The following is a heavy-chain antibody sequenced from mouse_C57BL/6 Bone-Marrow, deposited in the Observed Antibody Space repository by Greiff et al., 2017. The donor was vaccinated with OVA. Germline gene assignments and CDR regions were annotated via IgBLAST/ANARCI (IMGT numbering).Heavy chain of an antibody. CDR3: ATNDYSTPYYARDY. D-gene: IGHD2-5*01. J-gene: IGHJ4*01. V-gene: IGHV2-5*01. CDR1: GFSLTSYG. Sequence: QVQLQQSGPGLAQPSQSLSITCTASGFSLTSYGVHWVRQSPGKGLEWLGVIWRGGSTDYNAAFMSRLSTSKDNSKSQVLFTMNSHLADDTVIYEGATNDYSTPYYARDYWGQGTSVTVSS. CDR2: IWRGGST.